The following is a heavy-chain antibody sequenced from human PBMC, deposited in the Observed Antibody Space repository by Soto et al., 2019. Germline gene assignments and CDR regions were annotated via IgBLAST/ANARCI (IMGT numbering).Heavy chain of an antibody. CDR1: GFTFSSYS. Sequence: GGSLRLSCAASGFTFSSYSMNWVRQAPGKGLEWVSSISSSSSYIYYADSVKGRFTIHRDNAKNSLYLQMNGLRAEDTAVYYCARDALTTVTSKLGTNFDYWGQGTLVTVSS. CDR2: ISSSSSYI. V-gene: IGHV3-21*01. J-gene: IGHJ4*02. D-gene: IGHD4-17*01. CDR3: ARDALTTVTSKLGTNFDY.